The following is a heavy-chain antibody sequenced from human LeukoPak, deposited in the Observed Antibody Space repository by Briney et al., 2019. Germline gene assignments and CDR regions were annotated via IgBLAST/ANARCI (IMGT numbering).Heavy chain of an antibody. Sequence: GSLRLSCAASGFTFSSYAMSWVRQAPGKGLEWVSAISGSGGSTYYADSVKGRFTISRDNSKNTLYLQMNSLRAEDTAVYYCARIRYWATTAFDIWGQGTMVTVSS. D-gene: IGHD4-17*01. J-gene: IGHJ3*02. CDR3: ARIRYWATTAFDI. CDR1: GFTFSSYA. V-gene: IGHV3-23*01. CDR2: ISGSGGST.